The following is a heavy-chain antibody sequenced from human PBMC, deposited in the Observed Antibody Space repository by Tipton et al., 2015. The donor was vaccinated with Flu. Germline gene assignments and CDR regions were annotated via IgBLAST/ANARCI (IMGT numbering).Heavy chain of an antibody. CDR1: GGSISSGSYY. V-gene: IGHV4-61*02. Sequence: LRLSCTVSGGSISSGSYYWSWIRQPAGKGLEWIGRIYTSGSTNYNPSLKSRVTISVDTSKNQFSLKLSSVTAADTAVYYCARGGYSYGYGKNYYYYGMDVWGQVTTVTVSS. J-gene: IGHJ6*02. D-gene: IGHD5-18*01. CDR2: IYTSGST. CDR3: ARGGYSYGYGKNYYYYGMDV.